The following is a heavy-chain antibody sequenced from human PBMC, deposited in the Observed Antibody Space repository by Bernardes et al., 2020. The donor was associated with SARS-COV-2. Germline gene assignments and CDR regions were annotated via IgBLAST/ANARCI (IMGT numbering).Heavy chain of an antibody. CDR2: IYSGGKN. D-gene: IGHD6-25*01. Sequence: SETLSLTCTVSGGSMRNYYWSWIRQPPGKGLEWIGYIYSGGKNNYNPSLKSRVTISVDTSKRQFSLALTSVTTADTAVYYCATRSGPRTFYFDSWGQGTLV. J-gene: IGHJ4*02. V-gene: IGHV4-59*01. CDR3: ATRSGPRTFYFDS. CDR1: GGSMRNYY.